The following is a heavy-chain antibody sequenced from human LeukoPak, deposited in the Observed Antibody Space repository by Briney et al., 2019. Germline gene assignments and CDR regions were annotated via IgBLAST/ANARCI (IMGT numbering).Heavy chain of an antibody. Sequence: GGSLRLSCAASGFTFSSYGMHWVRQAPGKGLEWVAVIWYDGSNKHYADSVKGRFTISRDNSKNTLYLQMNSLRAEDTAVYYCARDYLLYYYDSSGYNIPGYWGQGTLVTVSS. CDR2: IWYDGSNK. J-gene: IGHJ4*02. CDR3: ARDYLLYYYDSSGYNIPGY. D-gene: IGHD3-22*01. V-gene: IGHV3-33*01. CDR1: GFTFSSYG.